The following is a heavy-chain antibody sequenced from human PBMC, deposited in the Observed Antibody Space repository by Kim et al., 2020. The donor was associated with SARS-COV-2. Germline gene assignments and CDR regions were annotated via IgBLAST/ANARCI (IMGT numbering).Heavy chain of an antibody. D-gene: IGHD3-10*01. Sequence: ASVKVSCKASGYTFTSYGISWVRQAPGQGLEWMGWISAYNGNTNYAQKLQGRVTMTTDTSTSTAYMELRSLRSDDTAVYYCARDGSVVRGVIKPLYYYGMDVWGQGTTVTVSS. CDR3: ARDGSVVRGVIKPLYYYGMDV. CDR2: ISAYNGNT. CDR1: GYTFTSYG. J-gene: IGHJ6*02. V-gene: IGHV1-18*01.